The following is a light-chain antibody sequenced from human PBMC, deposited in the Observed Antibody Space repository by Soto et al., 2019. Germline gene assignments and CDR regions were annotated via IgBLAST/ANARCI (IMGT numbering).Light chain of an antibody. CDR1: QSALYSSNNKNY. CDR2: WAS. Sequence: DIVMTQSPDSLAVSLGERATINYKSSQSALYSSNNKNYLAWYQQKPGQPPKLLIYWASTRESGVPDRFSGSGSGTDFTLTISSLQAEDVAVYYCQQYYSTPFTFGGGTKVEIK. J-gene: IGKJ4*01. CDR3: QQYYSTPFT. V-gene: IGKV4-1*01.